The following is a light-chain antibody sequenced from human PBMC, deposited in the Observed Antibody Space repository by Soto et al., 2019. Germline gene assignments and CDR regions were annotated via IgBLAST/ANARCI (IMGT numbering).Light chain of an antibody. J-gene: IGKJ3*01. CDR3: QQTNSFPPFT. Sequence: DIQMTQSPSSVSASVGDRVTITCRASQAISSYLAWYQQKPGKAPTLLIYDASSLQNGVPSRFSGSGSGTDFTLTITRLQPEDFATYYCQQTNSFPPFTFGPGTRVDIK. V-gene: IGKV1-12*01. CDR2: DAS. CDR1: QAISSY.